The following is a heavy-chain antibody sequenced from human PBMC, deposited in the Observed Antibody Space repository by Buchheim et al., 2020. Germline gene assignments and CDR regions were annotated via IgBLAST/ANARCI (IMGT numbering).Heavy chain of an antibody. CDR1: GFTVSGDY. J-gene: IGHJ4*02. Sequence: EVQLVETGGGLIQPGGSLRLSCTAFGFTVSGDYMSWVRQAPGKGLEWVSAIYGAGTTYYADSVRGRFTISTDISKNTVYLQMNTLRAEDTAVYYCARVPQIVGAPGTDYWGQDTL. CDR3: ARVPQIVGAPGTDY. CDR2: IYGAGTT. V-gene: IGHV3-53*02. D-gene: IGHD1-26*01.